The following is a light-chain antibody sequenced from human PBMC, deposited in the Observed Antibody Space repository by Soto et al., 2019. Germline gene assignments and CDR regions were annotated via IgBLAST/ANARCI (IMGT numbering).Light chain of an antibody. CDR2: ESS. CDR3: QQRSNCPQT. Sequence: EIVLTQSPATLSLSPGARATLSCRASQNVANYLDWYQQKPGQAPRLLIYESSNRATGIAARFSGSGSGTDFTLTISSLEPEDFAVYYCQQRSNCPQTFGQGTKVDI. CDR1: QNVANY. V-gene: IGKV3-11*01. J-gene: IGKJ1*01.